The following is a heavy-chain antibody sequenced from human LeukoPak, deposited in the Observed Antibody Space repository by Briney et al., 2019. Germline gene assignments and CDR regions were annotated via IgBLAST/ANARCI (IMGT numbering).Heavy chain of an antibody. Sequence: PSETLSLTCTVSGGSISSGSYYWSWIRQPAGKGLEWIGRIYTSGSTNYNPSLKSRVTISVDTSKNQFSLKLSSVTAADTAAYYCARRGFSWFDPWGQGTLVTVSS. CDR3: ARRGFSWFDP. V-gene: IGHV4-61*02. J-gene: IGHJ5*02. CDR1: GGSISSGSYY. CDR2: IYTSGST. D-gene: IGHD3-10*01.